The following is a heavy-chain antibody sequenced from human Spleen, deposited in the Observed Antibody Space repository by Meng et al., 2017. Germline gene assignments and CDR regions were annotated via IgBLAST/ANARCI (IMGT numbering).Heavy chain of an antibody. V-gene: IGHV3-21*01. CDR1: GFTFSSYS. CDR3: TRFETAVYYSAGGYV. Sequence: GESLKISCAASGFTFSSYSMNWVRQAPGKGLEWVSSISSESANILYAESVKGRFTISRDNAKNSLYLQMDSLRADDTALYYCTRFETAVYYSAGGYVWGQGTMVTVSS. J-gene: IGHJ6*01. CDR2: ISSESANI. D-gene: IGHD2-21*01.